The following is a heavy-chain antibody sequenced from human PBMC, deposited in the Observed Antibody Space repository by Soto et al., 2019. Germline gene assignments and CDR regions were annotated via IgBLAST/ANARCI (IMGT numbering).Heavy chain of an antibody. Sequence: GGSLRLSCAASGFTFSSPWMHWVRQARGKGLVWVSRVSGDGSSTNYADSVKGRFTISRDNAKNTLYLQMNSLRAEDTAVYYCAKDALYSYGSDYGGQETLVTVSS. CDR3: AKDALYSYGSDY. CDR2: VSGDGSST. V-gene: IGHV3-74*01. J-gene: IGHJ4*02. CDR1: GFTFSSPW. D-gene: IGHD5-18*01.